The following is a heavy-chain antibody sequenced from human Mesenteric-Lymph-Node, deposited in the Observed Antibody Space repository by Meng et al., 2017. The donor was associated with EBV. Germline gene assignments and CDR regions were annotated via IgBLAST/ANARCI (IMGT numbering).Heavy chain of an antibody. CDR3: ARGRRGVQYFDF. CDR2: VYHSGDV. V-gene: IGHV4-38-2*02. Sequence: QVRLQGSGPGMVKPSATLSLTCTVSGGSVRSDNYWGWIRQSPEKGLEWLGSVYHSGDVYYSPSLQSRVTMSVDTSKNQFSLRVSHVTAADTAVYYCARGRRGVQYFDFWGQGALVTVSS. D-gene: IGHD1-1*01. CDR1: GGSVRSDNY. J-gene: IGHJ4*02.